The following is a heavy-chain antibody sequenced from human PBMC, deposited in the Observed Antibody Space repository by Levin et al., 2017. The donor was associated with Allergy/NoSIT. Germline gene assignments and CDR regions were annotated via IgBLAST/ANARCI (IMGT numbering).Heavy chain of an antibody. J-gene: IGHJ1*01. CDR3: PSPLNVGWNYGH. D-gene: IGHD1-7*01. CDR1: GGSISGSHYY. V-gene: IGHV4-39*01. Sequence: SQTLSLTCTVSGGSISGSHYYWAWIRQPPGEGLEWLGSIYYTGSTYYKPSLRSRVAISVDTSKNQFSLDLRSVAAADTADYFRPSPLNVGWNYGHWGPGTLVTVSS. CDR2: IYYTGST.